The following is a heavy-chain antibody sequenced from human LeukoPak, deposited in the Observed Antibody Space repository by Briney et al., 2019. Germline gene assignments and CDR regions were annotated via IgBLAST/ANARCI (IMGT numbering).Heavy chain of an antibody. J-gene: IGHJ4*02. CDR2: IYYSGST. V-gene: IGHV4-30-4*01. CDR1: GGSISSGDYY. Sequence: SQTLSLTCTVSGGSISSGDYYWSWIRQPPGKGLEWIGYIYYSGSTYYNPSLKSRVTISVDTSKNQFSLRLSSVTAADTAVYYCARVGGDCYSCHFDYWGQGTLVTVSS. CDR3: ARVGGDCYSCHFDY. D-gene: IGHD2-21*02.